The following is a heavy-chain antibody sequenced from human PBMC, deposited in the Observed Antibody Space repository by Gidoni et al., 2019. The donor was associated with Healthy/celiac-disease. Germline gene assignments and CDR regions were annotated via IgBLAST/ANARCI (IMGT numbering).Heavy chain of an antibody. CDR3: ARVRSSGWYGTDAFDI. Sequence: QVQLVESGGGVVQPGRSLCLSCAASVFTFSSYGLHWVRQAPGKGLEWVAVIWYDGSNKYYADSVKGRFTISRDNSKNTLYLQMNSLRAEDTAVYYCARVRSSGWYGTDAFDIWGQGTMVTVSS. CDR2: IWYDGSNK. D-gene: IGHD6-19*01. V-gene: IGHV3-33*01. CDR1: VFTFSSYG. J-gene: IGHJ3*02.